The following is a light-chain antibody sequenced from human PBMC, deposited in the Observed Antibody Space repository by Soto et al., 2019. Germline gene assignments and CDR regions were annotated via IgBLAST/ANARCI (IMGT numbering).Light chain of an antibody. Sequence: QLVLTQSPSASASLGASVKLTSTLSSGHSSYAIAWHQQQPEKGPRYLMKFNSDGSHTKRDGIPDRFSGSSSGAERYLTISSLQSEDEADYYCQTWDSGIVIFGGGTKLTVL. CDR2: FNSDGSH. J-gene: IGLJ2*01. V-gene: IGLV4-69*01. CDR1: SGHSSYA. CDR3: QTWDSGIVI.